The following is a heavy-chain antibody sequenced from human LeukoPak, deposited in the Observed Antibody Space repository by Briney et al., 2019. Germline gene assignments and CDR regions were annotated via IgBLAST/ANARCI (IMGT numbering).Heavy chain of an antibody. Sequence: GGSLRLSCAASGFTFSSYAMHWVRQAPGKGLEWVAVISYDGSNKYYADSVKGRFTISRDNSKNTLYLQMNSLRAEDTAVYYCATPKDPITMIVVALDYWGQGALVTVSS. D-gene: IGHD3-22*01. CDR3: ATPKDPITMIVVALDY. J-gene: IGHJ4*02. V-gene: IGHV3-30-3*01. CDR2: ISYDGSNK. CDR1: GFTFSSYA.